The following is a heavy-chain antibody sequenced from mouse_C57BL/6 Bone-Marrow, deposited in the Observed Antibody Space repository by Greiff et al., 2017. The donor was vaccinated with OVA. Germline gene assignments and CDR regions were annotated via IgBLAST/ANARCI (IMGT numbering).Heavy chain of an antibody. J-gene: IGHJ3*01. D-gene: IGHD1-1*01. CDR2: ISNLAYSI. CDR3: AREDYYYGSSSFAY. CDR1: GFTFSDYG. V-gene: IGHV5-15*01. Sequence: EVQGVESGGGLVQPGGSLKLSCAASGFTFSDYGMAWVRQAPRKGPEWVAFISNLAYSIYYADTVTGRFTISRENAKNTLYLEMSSLRSEDTAMYYCAREDYYYGSSSFAYWGQGTLVTVSA.